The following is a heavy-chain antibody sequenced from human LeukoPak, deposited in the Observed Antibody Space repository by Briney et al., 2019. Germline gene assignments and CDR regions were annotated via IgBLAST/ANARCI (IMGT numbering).Heavy chain of an antibody. CDR1: GGSLSSYY. D-gene: IGHD6-19*01. CDR3: ARGGGGEYSSGWYDY. J-gene: IGHJ4*02. V-gene: IGHV4-59*01. CDR2: ISYSGIT. Sequence: SETLSLTCTVSGGSLSSYYWSWIRQPPGKGLKWIGYISYSGITNYHPSLKGRVSISIDMSKNQFSLKLSSVTAADTAVYYCARGGGGEYSSGWYDYWGQGTLVTVSS.